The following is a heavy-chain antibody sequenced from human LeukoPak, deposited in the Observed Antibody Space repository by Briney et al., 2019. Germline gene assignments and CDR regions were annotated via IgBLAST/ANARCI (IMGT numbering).Heavy chain of an antibody. V-gene: IGHV3-9*01. CDR1: GFTFDDFA. CDR3: SDGFDI. CDR2: INFNSSSI. Sequence: PGRSLRLSCAASGFTFDDFAMQWVRQAPGKGLERVSGINFNSSSIGYADSVKGRFTISRDNAKNSLYLQMNSLRAEDTALYYCSDGFDIWGQGTMVTVSS. J-gene: IGHJ3*02.